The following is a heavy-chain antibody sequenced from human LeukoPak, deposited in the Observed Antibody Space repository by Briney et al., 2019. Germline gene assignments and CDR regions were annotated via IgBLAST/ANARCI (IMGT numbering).Heavy chain of an antibody. V-gene: IGHV3-30*18. CDR2: ISYDGSNK. J-gene: IGHJ4*02. CDR3: AKDRRIAVAGTRTGYFDY. D-gene: IGHD6-19*01. CDR1: GFTFSSYG. Sequence: GGSLRLSCAASGFTFSSYGMHWVRQAPGKGLEWVAVISYDGSNKYYADSVKGRFTISRDNSKNTLYLQMNSLRAEDTAVYYCAKDRRIAVAGTRTGYFDYWGQGTLVTVSS.